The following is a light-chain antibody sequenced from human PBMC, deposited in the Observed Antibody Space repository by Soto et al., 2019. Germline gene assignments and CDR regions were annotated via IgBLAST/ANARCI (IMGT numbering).Light chain of an antibody. Sequence: AIQLTQSPSSLSASVGDRVTITCRASQGISSALAWYQQKPGQAPKLLIYDASSLESGVPSRFSGSGSGTDLTLTISSLQPEDFATYYCQQFNSYPRTFGPGTKVEIK. CDR1: QGISSA. CDR3: QQFNSYPRT. J-gene: IGKJ3*01. CDR2: DAS. V-gene: IGKV1-13*02.